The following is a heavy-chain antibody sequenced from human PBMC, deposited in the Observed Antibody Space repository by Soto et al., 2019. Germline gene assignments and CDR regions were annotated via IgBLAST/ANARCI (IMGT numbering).Heavy chain of an antibody. CDR1: GFSFSNYA. D-gene: IGHD3-3*01. CDR3: AKDRGFLEWLALDV. CDR2: ISGGGGGT. V-gene: IGHV3-23*01. J-gene: IGHJ6*02. Sequence: GGSLRLSCAASGFSFSNYAMNWVRQAPGKGLEWVSGISGGGGGTYYADSVKGRFTISRDNAKNTVYLQMNSLRAEDTAVYYCAKDRGFLEWLALDVWGRGTTVTVSS.